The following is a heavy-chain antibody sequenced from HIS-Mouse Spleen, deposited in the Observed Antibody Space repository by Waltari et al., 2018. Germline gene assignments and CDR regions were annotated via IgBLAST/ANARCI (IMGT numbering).Heavy chain of an antibody. CDR2: IIPIFGTA. D-gene: IGHD6-19*01. V-gene: IGHV1-69*01. J-gene: IGHJ3*02. CDR1: GGTFSRYA. Sequence: QVQLVQSGAEVTKPGSSVKVSCTASGGTFSRYAISLVRQATGHGLEWMGGIIPIFGTANYAQKFQGRVTITADESTSTAYMELSSLRSEDTAVYYCARPRAGYSSGWGPDAFDIWGQGTMVTVSS. CDR3: ARPRAGYSSGWGPDAFDI.